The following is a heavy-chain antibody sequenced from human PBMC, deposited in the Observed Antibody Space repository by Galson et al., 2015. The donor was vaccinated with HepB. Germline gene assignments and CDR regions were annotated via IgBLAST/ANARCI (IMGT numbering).Heavy chain of an antibody. D-gene: IGHD3-3*01. Sequence: SWIRQPPGEALEWLALIYWDDDKRYRSSLKSRLTITKDTSKNQVVLTMTNMDPVDTATYYCARRGDFWSGSPWDYWGQGTLVTVSS. V-gene: IGHV2-5*08. CDR3: ARRGDFWSGSPWDY. J-gene: IGHJ4*02. CDR2: IYWDDDK.